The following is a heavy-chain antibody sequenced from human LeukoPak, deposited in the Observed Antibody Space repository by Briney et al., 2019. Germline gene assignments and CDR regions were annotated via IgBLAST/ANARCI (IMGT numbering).Heavy chain of an antibody. J-gene: IGHJ4*02. Sequence: PSETLSLTCTVSGGSVSSGSYYWSWIRQPPGKGLEYIGYIYYSGSTNYSPSLKSRVTISVDTSKNQFSLKLSSVTAADTAVYYCARVDWIDSSRFYFNYWGQGTLVTVSS. CDR3: ARVDWIDSSRFYFNY. CDR2: IYYSGST. D-gene: IGHD6-19*01. V-gene: IGHV4-61*01. CDR1: GGSVSSGSYY.